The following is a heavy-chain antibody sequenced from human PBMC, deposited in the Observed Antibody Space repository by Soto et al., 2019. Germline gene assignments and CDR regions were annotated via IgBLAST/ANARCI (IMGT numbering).Heavy chain of an antibody. J-gene: IGHJ2*01. D-gene: IGHD6-13*01. CDR3: ARHGEGQQLVYWYFDL. Sequence: ASVKVSCKASGYTFTSYDINWVRQATGQGLEWMGWMNPNSGNTGYAQRFQGRVTMTANKSISTAYMELSSLRSEDTAVYYCARHGEGQQLVYWYFDLWGRGTLVTVSS. V-gene: IGHV1-8*01. CDR2: MNPNSGNT. CDR1: GYTFTSYD.